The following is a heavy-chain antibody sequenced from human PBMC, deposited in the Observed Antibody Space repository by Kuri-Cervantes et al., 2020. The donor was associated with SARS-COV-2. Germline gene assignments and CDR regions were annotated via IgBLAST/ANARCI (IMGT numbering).Heavy chain of an antibody. Sequence: LSLTCAASGFTFSDYYMSWIRQAPGKGLEWVSYISNSGSTIYHADSVKGRFTISRDNSKNSLYLQMNSLRAEDTAIYYCTREWDSGYDDAHNAMDVWGQGTTVTVSS. CDR1: GFTFSDYY. D-gene: IGHD5-12*01. CDR3: TREWDSGYDDAHNAMDV. V-gene: IGHV3-11*04. CDR2: ISNSGSTI. J-gene: IGHJ6*02.